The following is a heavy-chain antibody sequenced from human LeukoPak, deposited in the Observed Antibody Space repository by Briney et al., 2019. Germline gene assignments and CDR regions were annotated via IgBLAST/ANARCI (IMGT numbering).Heavy chain of an antibody. D-gene: IGHD3-9*01. CDR2: ISSNGGST. CDR3: VKGMEDYDILTGVLDV. CDR1: GFTFSSYA. J-gene: IGHJ6*02. V-gene: IGHV3-64D*06. Sequence: GGSLRLSCSASGFTFSSYAMHWVRQAPGKGLEYASAISSNGGSTYYADSVKGRFTISRDNSKNTLYLQMSSLRAEDTAVYYCVKGMEDYDILTGVLDVWGQGTTVTVSS.